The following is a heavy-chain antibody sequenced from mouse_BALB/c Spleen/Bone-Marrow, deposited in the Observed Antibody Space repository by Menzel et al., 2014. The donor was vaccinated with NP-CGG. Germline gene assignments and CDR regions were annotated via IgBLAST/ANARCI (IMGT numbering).Heavy chain of an antibody. J-gene: IGHJ2*01. CDR1: GYTFTSSW. CDR3: ARSGFDY. V-gene: IGHV1S130*01. CDR2: IHPNSGNT. Sequence: VQLQQSGSVLVRPGASVKLSCKASGYTFTSSWMHWAKQRPGQGLEWIGEIHPNSGNTNYNEKFKGKATLTVDTSSSTAYVDLSSLTSEDSAVHYCARSGFDYWGQGTTLTVSS. D-gene: IGHD4-1*01.